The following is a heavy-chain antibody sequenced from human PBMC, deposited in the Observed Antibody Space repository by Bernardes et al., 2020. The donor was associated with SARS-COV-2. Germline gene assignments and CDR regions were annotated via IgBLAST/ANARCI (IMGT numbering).Heavy chain of an antibody. Sequence: ASVKVSCKASGYTFTGYYMHWVRQAPGQGLEWMGWINPNSGGTNYAQKFQGWVTMTRDTSISTAYMELSRLRSDDTAVYYCARSPVPAATQPYYYYYYGMDVWGQGTTVTVSS. V-gene: IGHV1-2*04. CDR2: INPNSGGT. CDR1: GYTFTGYY. J-gene: IGHJ6*02. CDR3: ARSPVPAATQPYYYYYYGMDV. D-gene: IGHD2-2*01.